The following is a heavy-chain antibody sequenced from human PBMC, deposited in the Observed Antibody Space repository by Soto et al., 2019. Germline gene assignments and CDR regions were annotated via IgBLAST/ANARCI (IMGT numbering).Heavy chain of an antibody. Sequence: ASVKVSCKASGYTFTSYGISWVRQAPRQGLEWMGWMSAYTGNTNYAKNLQGRVTVTTDTSTRTAYMEWRSLRTDYMAMSYCEGDNSNYFHFWGQGTLVTVSS. V-gene: IGHV1-18*03. CDR2: MSAYTGNT. D-gene: IGHD3-22*01. CDR3: EGDNSNYFHF. J-gene: IGHJ4*02. CDR1: GYTFTSYG.